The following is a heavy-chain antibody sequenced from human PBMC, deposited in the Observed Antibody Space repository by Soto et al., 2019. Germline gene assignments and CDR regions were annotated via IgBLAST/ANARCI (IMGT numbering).Heavy chain of an antibody. V-gene: IGHV3-11*03. Sequence: GGSLRLSCVASGFTSSDHYMTWIWQAPGKGLEWLSFISTSSSYTNYADSVKGRFTISRDNAMNSLYLQMNSLRAEDTAVYYCARLRLTGYFDYWGQGTLVTVSS. CDR2: ISTSSSYT. CDR3: ARLRLTGYFDY. J-gene: IGHJ4*02. CDR1: GFTSSDHY.